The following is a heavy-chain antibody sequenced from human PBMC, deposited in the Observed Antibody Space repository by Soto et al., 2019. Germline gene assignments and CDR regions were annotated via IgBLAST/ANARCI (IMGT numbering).Heavy chain of an antibody. CDR3: ARQGFGQLHGLVDV. J-gene: IGHJ6*02. CDR1: GGSITSHY. Sequence: QVQLQESGPGLVKPSETLSLTCSVSGGSITSHYCSWFRQPPGKGLEWIGYIHHSGSTSYNPSLKRRVTMSADTSKTQFSLKVNSVTAADTALYYCARQGFGQLHGLVDVWGPGTTVTVSS. V-gene: IGHV4-59*08. D-gene: IGHD3-10*01. CDR2: IHHSGST.